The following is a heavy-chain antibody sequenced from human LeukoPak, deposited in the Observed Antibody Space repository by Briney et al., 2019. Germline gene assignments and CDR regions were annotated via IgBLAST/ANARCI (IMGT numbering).Heavy chain of an antibody. Sequence: PSGTLSLTCAVSGGSISSSNWWSWVRQPPGKGLEWIGEIYHSGSTNYNPSLKSRVTISVDKSKNQFSLKLSSVTAADTAVYYCARGGSSWYEWVKFDPWGQGTLVTVSS. J-gene: IGHJ5*02. D-gene: IGHD6-13*01. CDR3: ARGGSSWYEWVKFDP. V-gene: IGHV4-4*02. CDR1: GGSISSSNW. CDR2: IYHSGST.